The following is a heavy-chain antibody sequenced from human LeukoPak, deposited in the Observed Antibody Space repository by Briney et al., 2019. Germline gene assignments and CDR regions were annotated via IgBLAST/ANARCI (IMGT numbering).Heavy chain of an antibody. J-gene: IGHJ4*02. CDR2: INHSGST. Sequence: SETLSLTCAVYGGSFSGYYWSWIRQPPGKGLEWIGEINHSGSTNYNPSLKSRVTISVDTSKNQFSLKLSSVTAADTAVYYCVRGDSSGYYYFDYWGQGTLVTVSS. V-gene: IGHV4-34*01. D-gene: IGHD3-22*01. CDR3: VRGDSSGYYYFDY. CDR1: GGSFSGYY.